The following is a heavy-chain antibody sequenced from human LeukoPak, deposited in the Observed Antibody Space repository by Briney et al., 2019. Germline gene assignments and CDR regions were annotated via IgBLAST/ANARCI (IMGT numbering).Heavy chain of an antibody. CDR2: IYYSGST. V-gene: IGHV4-59*12. Sequence: SETLSLTCTVSGGSISSYYWTWIRQPPGKGLEWIGYIYYSGSTNYNPSLKSRVSISVDTSKNQFSLKLSSVTAADTAVYYCARDAPSYGPGSFAPSPFWGQGTLVTVSS. CDR1: GGSISSYY. J-gene: IGHJ4*02. CDR3: ARDAPSYGPGSFAPSPF. D-gene: IGHD3-10*01.